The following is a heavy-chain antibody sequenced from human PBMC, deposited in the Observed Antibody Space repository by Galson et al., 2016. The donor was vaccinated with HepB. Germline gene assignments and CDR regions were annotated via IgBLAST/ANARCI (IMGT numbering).Heavy chain of an antibody. CDR3: ARVGTFQAPHDAFDL. J-gene: IGHJ3*01. CDR1: GYSFSSYG. CDR2: ISTYNDYT. V-gene: IGHV1-18*01. Sequence: SVKVSCKASGYSFSSYGITWVRQAPGQGLEWLGWISTYNDYTSYAQRLQGRVSMTTDTSTRTAYMEVSSLRSDDTAVYYCARVGTFQAPHDAFDLWGQGTVVTVSS. D-gene: IGHD1-26*01.